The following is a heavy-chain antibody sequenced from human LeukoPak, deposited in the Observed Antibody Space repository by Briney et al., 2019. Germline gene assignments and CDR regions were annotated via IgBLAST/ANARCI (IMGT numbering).Heavy chain of an antibody. Sequence: PGGSLRLSCAASGFTFSSYAMHWVRQAPGKGLEWVAVISYDGSNKYYADSVKGRFTISRDNSKNTLYLQVNSLRVEDTAVYYCARKTGDCWGQGTLVIVSS. CDR3: ARKTGDC. J-gene: IGHJ4*02. CDR2: ISYDGSNK. V-gene: IGHV3-30-3*01. D-gene: IGHD1-14*01. CDR1: GFTFSSYA.